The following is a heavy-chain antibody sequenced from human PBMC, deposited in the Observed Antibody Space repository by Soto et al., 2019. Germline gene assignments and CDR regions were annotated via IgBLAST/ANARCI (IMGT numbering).Heavy chain of an antibody. CDR3: AKHFVNGEIDY. V-gene: IGHV3-23*01. CDR1: GFTFSTYA. CDR2: IGSSGGVT. D-gene: IGHD3-10*01. Sequence: EVQLLESGGGLVQPGGSLRLSCVASGFTFSTYAMSWVRQAPGKGLEWVSIIGSSGGVTVYADSVKGRFTISRDNSKITLYLQMNSLTAEDTAVYYCAKHFVNGEIDYWGQGTLVTVSS. J-gene: IGHJ4*02.